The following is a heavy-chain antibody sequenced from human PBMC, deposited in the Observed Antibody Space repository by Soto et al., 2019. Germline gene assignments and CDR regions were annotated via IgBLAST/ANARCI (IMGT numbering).Heavy chain of an antibody. Sequence: QVQLVQSGGEVKRPGASVKVSCKTSGYTFSNYGITWVRQAPGQPLEWLGWISLYSDGTNYAQKFQGRVSMNTGTSTTTAYMELRSLRSDDTAVYYCARVVPGAEAWFGPWGQGTLVTVSS. V-gene: IGHV1-18*01. CDR1: GYTFSNYG. D-gene: IGHD2-2*01. CDR2: ISLYSDGT. CDR3: ARVVPGAEAWFGP. J-gene: IGHJ5*02.